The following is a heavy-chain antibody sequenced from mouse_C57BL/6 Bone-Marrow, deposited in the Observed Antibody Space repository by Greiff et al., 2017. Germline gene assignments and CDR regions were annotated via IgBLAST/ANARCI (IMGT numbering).Heavy chain of an antibody. CDR3: TREVGVALYYYAMDY. J-gene: IGHJ4*01. Sequence: EVQRVESGEGLVKPGGSLKLSCAASGFTFSSYAMSWVRQTPEKRLGWVAYISSGGDYIYYADTVKGRFTLSRDNARNTLYLQMSSLKSEDTAMYYCTREVGVALYYYAMDYWGQGTSVTVSS. CDR1: GFTFSSYA. CDR2: ISSGGDYI. D-gene: IGHD1-1*01. V-gene: IGHV5-9-1*02.